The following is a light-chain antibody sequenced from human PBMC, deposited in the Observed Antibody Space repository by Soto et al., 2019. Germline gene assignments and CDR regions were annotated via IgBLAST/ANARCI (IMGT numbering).Light chain of an antibody. CDR1: QSISSW. J-gene: IGKJ5*01. Sequence: DIQMTQSPSTLSASVGDRVTITCRASQSISSWLAWYQQKPGKAPKLLIYDASSLERGVPSRFSGSGAGTECTLTISSLQPDDFATYYCQQYNSYPLTFGQGTRLEIK. CDR2: DAS. CDR3: QQYNSYPLT. V-gene: IGKV1-5*01.